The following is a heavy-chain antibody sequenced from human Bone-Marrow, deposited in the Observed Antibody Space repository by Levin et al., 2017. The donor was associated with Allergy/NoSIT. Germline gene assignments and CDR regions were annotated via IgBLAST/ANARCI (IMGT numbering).Heavy chain of an antibody. V-gene: IGHV1-18*01. CDR3: ARDLYGSGSYYKPYYYYGMDV. CDR1: GYTFTSYG. CDR2: ISAYNGNT. J-gene: IGHJ6*02. D-gene: IGHD3-10*01. Sequence: GESLKISCQASGYTFTSYGISWVRQAPGQGLEWMGWISAYNGNTNYAQKLQGRVTMTTDTSTSTAYMELRSLRSDDTAVYYCARDLYGSGSYYKPYYYYGMDVWGQGTTVTVSS.